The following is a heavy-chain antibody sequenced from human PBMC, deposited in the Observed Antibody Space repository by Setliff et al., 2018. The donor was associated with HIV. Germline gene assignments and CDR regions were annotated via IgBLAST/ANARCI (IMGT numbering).Heavy chain of an antibody. CDR3: ARTRGRALLSYYFDS. CDR2: VSYSGST. Sequence: PSETLSLTCAVYGGSFSGYHWSWVRQAPGRGLAWIGYVSYSGSTSYNPSLNSRVTMSVDASRDQFSLKLSSVTAADTAVYYCARTRGRALLSYYFDSWGQGRLVTVS. V-gene: IGHV4-34*11. J-gene: IGHJ4*02. CDR1: GGSFSGYH.